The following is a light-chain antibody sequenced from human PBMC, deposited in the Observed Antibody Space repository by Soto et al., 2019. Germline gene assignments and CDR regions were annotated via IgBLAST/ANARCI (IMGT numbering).Light chain of an antibody. J-gene: IGKJ2*01. V-gene: IGKV3-15*01. CDR2: GAS. CDR1: QSLTSS. Sequence: EIVMTQSPDTLSVSPGERVTLSCRASQSLTSSLAWYQQKPGQAPRLLIYGASTRATGTPARFSGSGSGTEFTLTISSLQSKDFAVYYCQQYNNWPDMYTFGQGTKLEIK. CDR3: QQYNNWPDMYT.